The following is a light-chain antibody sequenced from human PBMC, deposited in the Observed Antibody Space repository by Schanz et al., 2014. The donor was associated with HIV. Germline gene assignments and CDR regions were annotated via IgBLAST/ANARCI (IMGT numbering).Light chain of an antibody. CDR1: SSNFRSNA. V-gene: IGLV1-44*01. CDR3: AAWDDSLNGVL. Sequence: QSVLTQPPSASGTPGQRVTISCSGSSSNFRSNAVNWYQQLPGTAPRLVIYNTFHRPSGVPDRFSGSKSGTSASLAISGLQSEDESDYYCAAWDDSLNGVLFGGGTKLTVL. J-gene: IGLJ2*01. CDR2: NTF.